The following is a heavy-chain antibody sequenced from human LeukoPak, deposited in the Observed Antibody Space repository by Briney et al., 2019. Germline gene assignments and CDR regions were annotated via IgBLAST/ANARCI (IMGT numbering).Heavy chain of an antibody. CDR3: TKDANYYESSGYYSPSFDY. J-gene: IGHJ4*02. D-gene: IGHD3-22*01. CDR2: ISWDGGST. Sequence: GGSLRLSCAASGFTFDDYAMHWVRQAPGKGLEWVSLISWDGGSTYYADSVKGRFTISRDNSKNSLYLQMNSLRAEDTALYYCTKDANYYESSGYYSPSFDYWGQGTLVTVSS. CDR1: GFTFDDYA. V-gene: IGHV3-43D*03.